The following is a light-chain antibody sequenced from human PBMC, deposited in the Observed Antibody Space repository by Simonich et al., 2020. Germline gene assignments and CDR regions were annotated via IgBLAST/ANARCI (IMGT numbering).Light chain of an antibody. Sequence: TINFKSSQSVLYSSHNKNYIAWYQQKPRQHPKLLIYWASTRETWVPERFSVSRSGTDFTLTIRSLQAEDVAVYYCQEYCRTPLAFGQGTKVEIK. CDR2: WAS. CDR3: QEYCRTPLA. J-gene: IGKJ1*01. V-gene: IGKV4-1*01. CDR1: QSVLYSSHNKNY.